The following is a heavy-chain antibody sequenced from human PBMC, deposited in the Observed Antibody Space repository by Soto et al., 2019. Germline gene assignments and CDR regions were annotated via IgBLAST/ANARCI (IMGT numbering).Heavy chain of an antibody. CDR2: INWNGGST. Sequence: GGSLRLSCAASGFTFDDYGMSWVRQAPGKGLEWVSGINWNGGSTGYADSVKGRFTISRDNAKNSLYLQMNSLRAEDTALYYCARAPNIVVVVAATAFDYWGQGTLVTVSS. CDR3: ARAPNIVVVVAATAFDY. CDR1: GFTFDDYG. J-gene: IGHJ4*02. V-gene: IGHV3-20*04. D-gene: IGHD2-15*01.